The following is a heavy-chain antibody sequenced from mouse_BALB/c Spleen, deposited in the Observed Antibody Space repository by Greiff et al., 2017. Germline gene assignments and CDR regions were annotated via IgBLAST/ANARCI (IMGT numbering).Heavy chain of an antibody. Sequence: VHVKQSGAELVKPGASVKLSCTASGFNIKDTYMHWVKQRPEQGLEWIGRIDPANGNTKYDPKFQGKATITADTSSNTAYLQLSSLTSEDTAVYYCARDHFAYWGQGTLVTVSA. J-gene: IGHJ3*01. V-gene: IGHV14-3*02. CDR1: GFNIKDTY. CDR3: ARDHFAY. CDR2: IDPANGNT.